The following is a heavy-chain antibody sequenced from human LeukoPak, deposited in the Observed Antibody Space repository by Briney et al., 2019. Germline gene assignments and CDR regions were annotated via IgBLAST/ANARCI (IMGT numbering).Heavy chain of an antibody. CDR2: ISANNGET. CDR1: GYTFTNYG. V-gene: IGHV1-18*04. Sequence: ASVKVSCKASGYTFTNYGISWVRQAPGQGLEWMAWISANNGETRYAQNSQGRVTMTTDTSTSTAYVELRSLRSDDTAVYYCARVPPSAHQLLSSDYWGQGTQVTVSS. D-gene: IGHD2-2*01. CDR3: ARVPPSAHQLLSSDY. J-gene: IGHJ4*02.